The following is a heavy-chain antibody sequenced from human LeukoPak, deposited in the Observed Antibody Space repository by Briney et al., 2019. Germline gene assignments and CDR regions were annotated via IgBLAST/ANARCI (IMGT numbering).Heavy chain of an antibody. CDR1: GFALSSHW. J-gene: IGHJ6*02. CDR3: ARNNGMDV. V-gene: IGHV3-7*03. CDR2: VNRDGSET. Sequence: GGSLRLSCAASGFALSSHWMTWVRQVPGRGPEWVATVNRDGSETYYLDSVKGRFTISKDNAKNSLYLQMNSLRAEDTALYHCARNNGMDVWGQGTTVIVSS.